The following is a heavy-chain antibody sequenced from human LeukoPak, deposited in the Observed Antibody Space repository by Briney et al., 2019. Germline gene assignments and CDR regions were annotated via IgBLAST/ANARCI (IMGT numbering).Heavy chain of an antibody. D-gene: IGHD2-15*01. CDR1: GGTFSSYA. V-gene: IGHV1-3*01. CDR3: ARDWNCSGGSCYTFDY. CDR2: INAGNGNT. J-gene: IGHJ4*02. Sequence: GASVKVSCRASGGTFSSYAISWVRQAPGQRLEWMGWINAGNGNTKYSQKFQGRVTITRDTSASTAYMELSSLRSEDTAVYYCARDWNCSGGSCYTFDYWGQGTLVTVSS.